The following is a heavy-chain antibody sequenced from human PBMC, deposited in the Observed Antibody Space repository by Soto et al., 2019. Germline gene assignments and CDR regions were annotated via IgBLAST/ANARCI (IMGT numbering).Heavy chain of an antibody. D-gene: IGHD3-10*02. CDR3: ARQRVLSTNMFITSFDP. J-gene: IGHJ5*02. Sequence: LSLTCSLSGGSINSSDHFWGWIRQTPGKGLEWIGSVYYTETTYYNPSLKSPVTISVEASRNTFSLKVNSVTAADTGIYYCARQRVLSTNMFITSFDPWGQGTLVTVSS. V-gene: IGHV4-39*01. CDR2: VYYTETT. CDR1: GGSINSSDHF.